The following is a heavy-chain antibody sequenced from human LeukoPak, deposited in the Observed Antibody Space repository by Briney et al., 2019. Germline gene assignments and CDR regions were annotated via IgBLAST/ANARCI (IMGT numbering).Heavy chain of an antibody. CDR2: IYAGDSDT. V-gene: IGHV5-51*01. Sequence: GESLKISCKVSGYTFSNYWITWVRQMPGKGLERMGIIYAGDSDTRYSPSFQGQVTISVDKSINTAYLEWRSLEPSDTAMYYCARGVVASAGLGVYYFDYWGQGTLVTVSS. CDR1: GYTFSNYW. D-gene: IGHD3-16*01. CDR3: ARGVVASAGLGVYYFDY. J-gene: IGHJ4*02.